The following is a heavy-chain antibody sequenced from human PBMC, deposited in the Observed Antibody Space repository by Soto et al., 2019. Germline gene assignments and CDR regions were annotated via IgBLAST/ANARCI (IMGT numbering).Heavy chain of an antibody. V-gene: IGHV3-49*05. D-gene: IGHD6-13*01. CDR3: TAHSSSQENYYYGMDV. Sequence: EVQLVESGGGLVKPGRSLRLSCTASGFTFGDYAMSWIRQAPGKGLEWVGFIRSKAYGGTTEYAASVKGRFTISRDDSKSIAYLQMNSLKTEDTAVYYCTAHSSSQENYYYGMDVWGQGTTVTVSS. CDR2: IRSKAYGGTT. CDR1: GFTFGDYA. J-gene: IGHJ6*02.